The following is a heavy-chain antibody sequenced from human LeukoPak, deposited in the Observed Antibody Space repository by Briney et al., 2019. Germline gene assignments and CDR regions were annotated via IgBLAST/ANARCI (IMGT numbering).Heavy chain of an antibody. CDR1: GGSTSSYY. CDR2: IYYSGST. J-gene: IGHJ3*02. V-gene: IGHV4-59*01. CDR3: ARSGLNYDFWSGYLLAAFDI. D-gene: IGHD3-3*01. Sequence: SETLSLTCTVSGGSTSSYYWSWIRQPPGKGLEWIGYIYYSGSTNYNPSLKSRVTISVDTSKNQFSLKLSSVTAADTAVYYCARSGLNYDFWSGYLLAAFDIWGQGTMVTVSS.